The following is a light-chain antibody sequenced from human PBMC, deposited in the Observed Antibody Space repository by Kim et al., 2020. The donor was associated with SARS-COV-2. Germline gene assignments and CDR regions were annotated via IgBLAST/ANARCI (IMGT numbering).Light chain of an antibody. CDR1: QNVSNY. J-gene: IGKJ1*01. CDR3: LQRTNWPAT. Sequence: LSPGERATLSCRANQNVSNYLAWYQQKPGQAPRLLIHDASYRAAGIPARFSGSGSGTDFTLTISSLEPEDFAIYYCLQRTNWPATFGQGTKVEIK. V-gene: IGKV3-11*01. CDR2: DAS.